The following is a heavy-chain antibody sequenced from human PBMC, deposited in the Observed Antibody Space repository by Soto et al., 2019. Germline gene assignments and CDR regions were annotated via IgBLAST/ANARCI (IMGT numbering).Heavy chain of an antibody. V-gene: IGHV1-69*01. CDR2: IIPVFGTA. J-gene: IGHJ6*02. Sequence: QAQLEQSGGEVKKPGSSVKVSCKASRVAFSKFIVTWVRQAPGVGLEWVGGIIPVFGTANYAQKFQGRVTITADESTSTSYMEVNNRRSEDTAVYYCAKVRYSSPMGYYYGMDVWGQGTTVNVSS. D-gene: IGHD2-2*01. CDR1: RVAFSKFI. CDR3: AKVRYSSPMGYYYGMDV.